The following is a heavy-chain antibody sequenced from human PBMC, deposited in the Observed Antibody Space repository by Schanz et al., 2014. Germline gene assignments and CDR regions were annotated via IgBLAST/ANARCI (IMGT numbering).Heavy chain of an antibody. D-gene: IGHD6-19*01. CDR3: ATASSPVREAGAGSSFDL. J-gene: IGHJ4*02. V-gene: IGHV3-15*01. CDR1: TSIFNHAW. Sequence: EVQLVESGGGLVQPGGSLRLSCAASTSIFNHAWMSWVRQAPGKGLEWLGSIKSKAEGETTDYAAPVKGRFSSSRDDSQSTLYLQMNSLKIEDTAVYYCATASSPVREAGAGSSFDLWGQGTLVTVSP. CDR2: IKSKAEGETT.